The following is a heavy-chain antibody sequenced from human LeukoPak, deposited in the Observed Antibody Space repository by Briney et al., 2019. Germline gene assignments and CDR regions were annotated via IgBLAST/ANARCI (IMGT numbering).Heavy chain of an antibody. J-gene: IGHJ4*01. V-gene: IGHV4-59*11. CDR2: TYYSGST. CDR1: GGSISSHY. D-gene: IGHD3-10*01. Sequence: SETLSLTCTVSGGSISSHYWSWIRQPPGKGLEWIGYTYYSGSTNYNPSLKSRVTISVDTSKNQFSLKLSSVTAADTAVYYCARARYYGSGSYLPFDYWGQGTLVTVSS. CDR3: ARARYYGSGSYLPFDY.